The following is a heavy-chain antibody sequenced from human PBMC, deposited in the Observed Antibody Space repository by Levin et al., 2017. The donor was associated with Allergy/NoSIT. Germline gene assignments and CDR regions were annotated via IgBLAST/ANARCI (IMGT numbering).Heavy chain of an antibody. CDR2: ISSSGSTI. J-gene: IGHJ4*02. CDR1: GFTFSDYY. Sequence: LSLTCAASGFTFSDYYMSWIRQAPGKGLEWVSYISSSGSTIYYADSVKGRFTISRDNAKNSLYLQMNSLRAEDTAVYYCARAGYYDSSGYRIMDIWGQGTLVTVSS. CDR3: ARAGYYDSSGYRIMDI. D-gene: IGHD3-22*01. V-gene: IGHV3-11*01.